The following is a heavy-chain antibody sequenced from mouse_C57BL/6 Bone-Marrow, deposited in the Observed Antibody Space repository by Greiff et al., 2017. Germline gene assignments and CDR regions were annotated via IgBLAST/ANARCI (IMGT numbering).Heavy chain of an antibody. Sequence: VQLKESGAELVRPGASVKLSCTASGFNIKDAYMHWVKQRPDQGLEWIGWIDPENGDTEYASKFQGKATITADTSSNTAYLQLSSLTSEDTAVYYCTTGNYRAWFAYWGQGTLVTVSA. CDR1: GFNIKDAY. V-gene: IGHV14-4*01. CDR3: TTGNYRAWFAY. CDR2: IDPENGDT. J-gene: IGHJ3*01. D-gene: IGHD2-1*01.